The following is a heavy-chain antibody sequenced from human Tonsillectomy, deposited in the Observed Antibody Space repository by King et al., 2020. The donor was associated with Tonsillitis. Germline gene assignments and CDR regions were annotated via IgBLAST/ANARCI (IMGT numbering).Heavy chain of an antibody. Sequence: VQLQESGPGLVKPSQTLSLTCTVSGGSISSGSYYWSWIRQPAGKGLEWIGRIYTSGSTNYNPSLKSRVTMSVDTSKNQFSLKLSSVTAADTAVYYCARETTLHWATSKRAFDIWGQGTMVTVSS. V-gene: IGHV4-61*02. CDR3: ARETTLHWATSKRAFDI. D-gene: IGHD1-14*01. CDR2: IYTSGST. J-gene: IGHJ3*02. CDR1: GGSISSGSYY.